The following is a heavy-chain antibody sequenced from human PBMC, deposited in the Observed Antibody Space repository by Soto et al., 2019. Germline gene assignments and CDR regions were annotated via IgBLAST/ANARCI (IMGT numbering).Heavy chain of an antibody. V-gene: IGHV4-59*01. D-gene: IGHD4-17*01. CDR3: ARDTVLTGMFDL. CDR1: GGSIGSYH. Sequence: QVLLQESGPGQVKPSETLSLTCTVSGGSIGSYHWSWVRQPPGKGLEWIASVYYTGPTNYNPSLGSRVTISIDAPENQISLKLTSVTAADTAFYSCARDTVLTGMFDLWGQGTLVTVSS. CDR2: VYYTGPT. J-gene: IGHJ5*02.